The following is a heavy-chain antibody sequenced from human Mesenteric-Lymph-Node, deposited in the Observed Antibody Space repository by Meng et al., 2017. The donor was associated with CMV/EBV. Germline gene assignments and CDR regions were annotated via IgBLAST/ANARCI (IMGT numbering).Heavy chain of an antibody. CDR1: FTCYN. CDR3: AREPTMVRGVIIRGFDY. Sequence: FTCYNMHWGRKTAGQGLEGMGRINPNWGGTIYAQEFQGRVTMTRDTSISTAYMALSRLRTDDTAVYYCAREPTMVRGVIIRGFDYWGQGTLVTVSS. CDR2: INPNWGGT. J-gene: IGHJ4*02. V-gene: IGHV1-2*02. D-gene: IGHD3-10*01.